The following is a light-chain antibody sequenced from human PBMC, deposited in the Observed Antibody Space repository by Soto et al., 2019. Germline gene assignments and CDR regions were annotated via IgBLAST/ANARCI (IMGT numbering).Light chain of an antibody. CDR3: QRYGESLF. V-gene: IGKV3-20*01. CDR2: DAS. Sequence: EVVLTQSPGTLSLSPGETATLSCRASQSVSGNYLAWYQQKPGQAPRLLIYDASVRAAGIPDRFSGSGSGTDFTLTITSLEPEDLSLYYWQRYGESLFFGGGTKLQIK. CDR1: QSVSGNY. J-gene: IGKJ4*01.